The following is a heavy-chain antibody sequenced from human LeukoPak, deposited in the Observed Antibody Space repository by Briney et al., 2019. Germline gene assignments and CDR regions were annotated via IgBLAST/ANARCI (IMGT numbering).Heavy chain of an antibody. CDR1: GGSSSGYY. J-gene: IGHJ4*02. CDR3: ASGSLVRGVMDFDH. CDR2: INQSGRA. Sequence: KPSETLSLTCAVYGGSSSGYYWIWFRQPPGKGLEWIGEINQSGRAYYNPSLKSRVTISIETSENQFFLKMNSVTAADTAVYYCASGSLVRGVMDFDHWGQGTLVTVSS. D-gene: IGHD3-10*01. V-gene: IGHV4-34*01.